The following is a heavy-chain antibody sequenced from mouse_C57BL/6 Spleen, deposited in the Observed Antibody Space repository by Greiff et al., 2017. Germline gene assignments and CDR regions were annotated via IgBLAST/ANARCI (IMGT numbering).Heavy chain of an antibody. CDR1: GYTFTSYG. Sequence: VQLKESGAELARPGASVKLSCKASGYTFTSYGISWVKQRTGQGLEWIGEIYPRSGNTYYNEKFKGKATLTADKSSSTAYMELRSLTSEDSAVYFCARSYDYDAPYAMDYWGQGTSVTVSS. D-gene: IGHD2-4*01. J-gene: IGHJ4*01. CDR2: IYPRSGNT. CDR3: ARSYDYDAPYAMDY. V-gene: IGHV1-81*01.